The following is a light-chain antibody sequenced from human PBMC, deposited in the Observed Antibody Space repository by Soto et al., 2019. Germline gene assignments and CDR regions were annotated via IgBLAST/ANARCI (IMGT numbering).Light chain of an antibody. Sequence: DIQMTQSPSTLSASVGDRVTITCRASQSVSSWLAWYQQKPGKAPKLLIYDASSLESGVPSRFSGSGSGTEFTLTISSLQPDDFATYYCQQYPAYSRTFGQGTKVEIK. V-gene: IGKV1-5*01. CDR2: DAS. CDR3: QQYPAYSRT. CDR1: QSVSSW. J-gene: IGKJ1*01.